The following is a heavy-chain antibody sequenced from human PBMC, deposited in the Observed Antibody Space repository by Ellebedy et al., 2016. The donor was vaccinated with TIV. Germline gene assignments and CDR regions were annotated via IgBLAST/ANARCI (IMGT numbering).Heavy chain of an antibody. CDR2: IYYRGNT. D-gene: IGHD2-2*01. V-gene: IGHV4-59*01. Sequence: SETLSLTXTASGGSINSYYWSWIRQSPGKGLEWIGYIYYRGNTEQNPSLKSRATVSVDTAKNQFSLKLRAVTAADTAVYYCAAMRGSRQFDYWGQGTLVTVSS. J-gene: IGHJ4*02. CDR3: AAMRGSRQFDY. CDR1: GGSINSYY.